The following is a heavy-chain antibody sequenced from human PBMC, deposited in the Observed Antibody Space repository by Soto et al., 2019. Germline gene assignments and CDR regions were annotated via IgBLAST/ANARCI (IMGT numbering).Heavy chain of an antibody. J-gene: IGHJ5*02. CDR2: ISADNGNT. D-gene: IGHD3-22*01. CDR3: ARAPDPPYYFDSSGHKSPYIWFDP. CDR1: GDTFNRFA. V-gene: IGHV1-18*01. Sequence: ASVEVCCKTSGDTFNRFAISWVRQALGQGLEWMGWISADNGNTNYAQKFQGRVTLTTDTSTSTAYMDLRSLISDDTAVYYCARAPDPPYYFDSSGHKSPYIWFDPWGQGTQVTVSS.